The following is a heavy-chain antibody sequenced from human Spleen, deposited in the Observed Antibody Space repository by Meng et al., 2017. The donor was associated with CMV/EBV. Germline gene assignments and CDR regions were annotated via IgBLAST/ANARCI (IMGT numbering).Heavy chain of an antibody. Sequence: GGSLRLSCAVSGFTFSTNGMTWVRQGPGTGLEWVADISGNGETTYYADPVRGRFTVSRDNSKNTLYLQMHNLAAEDTAVYYCARGGETALAANLDQWGQGTLVTVSS. CDR2: ISGNGETT. CDR1: GFTFSTNG. D-gene: IGHD6-13*01. J-gene: IGHJ5*02. CDR3: ARGGETALAANLDQ. V-gene: IGHV3-23*01.